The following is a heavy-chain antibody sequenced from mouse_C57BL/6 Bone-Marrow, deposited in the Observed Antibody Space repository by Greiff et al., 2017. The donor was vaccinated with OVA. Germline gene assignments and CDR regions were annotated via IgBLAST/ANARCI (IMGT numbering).Heavy chain of an antibody. Sequence: EVKVVESGGGLVKPGGSLKLSCAASGFTFSSYAMSWVRQTPEKRLEWVATISDGGSYTYYPDNVKGRFTISRDNAKNNLYLQMSHLKSEDTAMYYCAKGIYYYGNGYFDVWGTGTTVTVSS. V-gene: IGHV5-4*03. CDR2: ISDGGSYT. CDR1: GFTFSSYA. D-gene: IGHD1-1*01. J-gene: IGHJ1*03. CDR3: AKGIYYYGNGYFDV.